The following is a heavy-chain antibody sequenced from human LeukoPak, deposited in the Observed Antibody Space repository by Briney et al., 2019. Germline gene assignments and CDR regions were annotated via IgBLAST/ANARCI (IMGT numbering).Heavy chain of an antibody. CDR3: ATGHITGGTGFDY. J-gene: IGHJ4*02. CDR2: IYPHSGGT. Sequence: GASVKVSCKASGYTFTGYYMHWVRQAPGQGLEWMGRIYPHSGGTIYAQKFQGRVTMTRDTSISTAYMELSSLRFDDTAVYYCATGHITGGTGFDYWGQGTLVTVSS. CDR1: GYTFTGYY. D-gene: IGHD1-20*01. V-gene: IGHV1-2*06.